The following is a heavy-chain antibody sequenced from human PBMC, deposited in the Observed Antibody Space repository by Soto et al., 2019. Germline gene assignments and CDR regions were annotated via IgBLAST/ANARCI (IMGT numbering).Heavy chain of an antibody. CDR1: GFTFSSYS. CDR2: ISSSSSTI. D-gene: IGHD3-3*01. V-gene: IGHV3-48*01. CDR3: ARDWVMPLGDFWSGYYRDWYFDL. Sequence: EVQLVESGGGLVQPRGSLRLSCAASGFTFSSYSMNWVRQAPGKGLEWVSYISSSSSTIYYADSVKGRFTISRDNAKNSLYLQMNSLRAEDTAVYYCARDWVMPLGDFWSGYYRDWYFDLWGRGTLVTVSS. J-gene: IGHJ2*01.